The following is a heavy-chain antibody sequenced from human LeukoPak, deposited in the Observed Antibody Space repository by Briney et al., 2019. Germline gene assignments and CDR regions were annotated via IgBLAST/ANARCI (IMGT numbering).Heavy chain of an antibody. V-gene: IGHV4-61*05. CDR3: ARHLGRYFDY. Sequence: SETLSLTCTVSGGSISSSSYYWGWIRQPPGKGLEWIGYIYYSGSTSYNPSLKSRVTISVDTSRNQFSLNLRSVTAADTAVYYCARHLGRYFDYWGQGTLVTVSS. J-gene: IGHJ4*02. CDR1: GGSISSSSYY. D-gene: IGHD3-9*01. CDR2: IYYSGST.